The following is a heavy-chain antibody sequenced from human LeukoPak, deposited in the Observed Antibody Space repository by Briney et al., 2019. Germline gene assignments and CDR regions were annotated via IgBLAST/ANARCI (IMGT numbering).Heavy chain of an antibody. D-gene: IGHD2-2*02. Sequence: SETLSLTCTVSGGSIRSSSYYWGWIRQPPGKGLEWIGSIYYSGSTNYNPSLKSRVTISVDTSKNQFSLKLSSVTAADTAVYYCARSEYCSSTSCYSPSEYFQHWGQGTLVTVSS. V-gene: IGHV4-39*07. CDR2: IYYSGST. J-gene: IGHJ1*01. CDR1: GGSIRSSSYY. CDR3: ARSEYCSSTSCYSPSEYFQH.